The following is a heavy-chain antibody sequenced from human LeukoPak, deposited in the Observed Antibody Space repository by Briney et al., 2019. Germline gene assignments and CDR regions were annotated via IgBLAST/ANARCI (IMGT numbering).Heavy chain of an antibody. D-gene: IGHD6-13*01. V-gene: IGHV3-23*01. Sequence: SGGSLRLSCAASGFTFSSYAMSWVRQAPGKGLEWVLAISGSGGSTYYADSVKGRFTISRDNSKNTLYLQMNSLRAEDTAVYYCAKVGAAAGTYHFDYWGQGTLVTVSS. J-gene: IGHJ4*02. CDR2: ISGSGGST. CDR1: GFTFSSYA. CDR3: AKVGAAAGTYHFDY.